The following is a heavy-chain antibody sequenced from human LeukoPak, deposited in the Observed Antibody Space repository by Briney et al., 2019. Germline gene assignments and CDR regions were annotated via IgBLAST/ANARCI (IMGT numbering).Heavy chain of an antibody. CDR2: TTAYNGDT. D-gene: IGHD2-2*01. V-gene: IGHV1-18*01. J-gene: IGHJ5*02. CDR3: ARDCSSHSCYFYP. Sequence: VASVKVSCKASGYTFNNYGISWVRQAPGQGLEWLGWTTAYNGDTSYPQNLQDRVTMTTDTSTSTAYMELRSLRSDDTAVYYCARDCSSHSCYFYPWGQGTLVTVSS. CDR1: GYTFNNYG.